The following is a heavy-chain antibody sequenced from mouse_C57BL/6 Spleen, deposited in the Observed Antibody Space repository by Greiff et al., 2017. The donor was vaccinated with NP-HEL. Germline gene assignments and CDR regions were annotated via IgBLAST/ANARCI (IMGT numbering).Heavy chain of an antibody. CDR3: ARSGGWLLQSAMDY. Sequence: QVQLQQSGAELARPGASVKLSCKASGYTFTSYGISWVKQRTGQGLEWIGEIYPRSGNTYYNEKFKGKATLTADKSSSTAYMELRSLTSEDSAVYFCARSGGWLLQSAMDYWGQGTSVTVSS. J-gene: IGHJ4*01. CDR2: IYPRSGNT. CDR1: GYTFTSYG. D-gene: IGHD2-3*01. V-gene: IGHV1-81*01.